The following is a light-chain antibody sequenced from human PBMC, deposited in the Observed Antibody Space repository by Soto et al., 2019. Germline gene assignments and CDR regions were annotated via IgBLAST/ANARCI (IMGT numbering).Light chain of an antibody. V-gene: IGLV2-14*03. Sequence: QSALTQPASVSGSPGQSITISCTGTSSDVGGYLYVSWYQQHPGKAPKLMIYDVNNRPSGVSNRFSGSKSGNTASLTISGLQTEDEADYYCVSYTSSFSYVFGSGTKLTVL. J-gene: IGLJ1*01. CDR3: VSYTSSFSYV. CDR1: SSDVGGYLY. CDR2: DVN.